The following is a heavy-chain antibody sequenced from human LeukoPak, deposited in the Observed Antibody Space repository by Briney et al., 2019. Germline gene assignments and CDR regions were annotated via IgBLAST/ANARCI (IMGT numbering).Heavy chain of an antibody. J-gene: IGHJ6*03. D-gene: IGHD3-10*01. V-gene: IGHV4-39*07. Sequence: SETLSLTCTVSGGSISSSSYYWGWIRQPPGKGLEWIGSIYYSGSTNYNPSLKSRVTISVDTSKNQFSLKLSSVTAADTAVYYCARNPVRARGALHYYYYMDVWGKGTTVTISS. CDR3: ARNPVRARGALHYYYYMDV. CDR2: IYYSGST. CDR1: GGSISSSSYY.